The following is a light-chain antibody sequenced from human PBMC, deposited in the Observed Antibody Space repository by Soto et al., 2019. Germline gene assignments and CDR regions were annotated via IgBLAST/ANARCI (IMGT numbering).Light chain of an antibody. Sequence: DIQMTQSPSTLSASVGDRVTITCRASQSISKWLAWYQQKPGKAPKVAIWDASTLERGVPSRFSGSGYGTEFTLTISSLQPDDFATYYCQQYNGYLTWTFGQGTKVDIK. CDR3: QQYNGYLTWT. CDR1: QSISKW. CDR2: DAS. J-gene: IGKJ1*01. V-gene: IGKV1-5*01.